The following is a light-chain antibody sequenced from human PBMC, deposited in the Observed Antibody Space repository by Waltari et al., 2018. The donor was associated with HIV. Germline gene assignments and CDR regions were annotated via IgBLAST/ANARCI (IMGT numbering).Light chain of an antibody. CDR1: SSDVGGYNF. CDR2: DVS. J-gene: IGLJ3*02. CDR3: CSYTGSYTWV. Sequence: QSALTQPRSVSGSPGQSVTISCTGTSSDVGGYNFVSWYQQHPGKAPKLVIYDVSKWPSGVPDRFSVSKSGNTASLTISGLQAEDEADYYCCSYTGSYTWVFGGGTELTVL. V-gene: IGLV2-11*01.